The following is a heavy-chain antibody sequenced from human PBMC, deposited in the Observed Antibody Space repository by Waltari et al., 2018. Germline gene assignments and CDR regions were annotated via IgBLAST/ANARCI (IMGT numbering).Heavy chain of an antibody. J-gene: IGHJ4*02. V-gene: IGHV1-69-2*01. CDR2: VDPEDGET. Sequence: GKGLEWMGRVDPEDGETIYAEKFQGRVTITADTSTDTAYMELSSLRSEDTAVYYCATPTDMVGATTTAGDYWGQGTLVTVSS. CDR3: ATPTDMVGATTTAGDY. D-gene: IGHD1-26*01.